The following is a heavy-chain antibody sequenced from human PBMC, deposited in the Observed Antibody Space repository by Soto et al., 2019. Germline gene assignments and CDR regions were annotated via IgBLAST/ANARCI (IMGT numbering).Heavy chain of an antibody. CDR3: VRDLDGSGSDYSDY. CDR2: TRPNNGNT. J-gene: IGHJ4*02. Sequence: QIQLVQSGAEVKKPGASVKVSCKASGYTFSSYGINWVRQAPGQGLEWMGWTRPNNGNTKYAQNLQGRVTMTTDTSTSTAYMELRSLRPDYTAVSDCVRDLDGSGSDYSDYWGQGTLVTVSS. CDR1: GYTFSSYG. D-gene: IGHD3-10*01. V-gene: IGHV1-18*01.